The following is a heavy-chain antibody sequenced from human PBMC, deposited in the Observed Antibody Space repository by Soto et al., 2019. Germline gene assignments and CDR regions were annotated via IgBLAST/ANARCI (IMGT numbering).Heavy chain of an antibody. CDR2: ISSSSSYI. J-gene: IGHJ4*02. V-gene: IGHV3-21*01. CDR1: GFTFSSYS. Sequence: GGSLRLSCAASGFTFSSYSMNWVRQAPGKGLEWVSSISSSSSYIFYADSVKGRFTISRDNAKNSLYLQMNSLRAEDTAVYYCARDILVPAANFDYWGQGTLVTVSS. CDR3: ARDILVPAANFDY. D-gene: IGHD2-2*01.